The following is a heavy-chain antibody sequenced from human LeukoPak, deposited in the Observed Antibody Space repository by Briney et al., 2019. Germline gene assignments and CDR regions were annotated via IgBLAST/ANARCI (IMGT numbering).Heavy chain of an antibody. CDR2: ISDSGGST. CDR3: AKKPSSGYYYIDY. CDR1: GFTFSNYE. Sequence: GGSLRLSCAASGFTFSNYEMNWVRQAPGKGLEWVSTISDSGGSTYYADSVKGRFTISRDNSKNTLYLQMNSLRAEDTAVYCCAKKPSSGYYYIDYWGQGTLVTVSS. V-gene: IGHV3-23*01. D-gene: IGHD3-22*01. J-gene: IGHJ4*02.